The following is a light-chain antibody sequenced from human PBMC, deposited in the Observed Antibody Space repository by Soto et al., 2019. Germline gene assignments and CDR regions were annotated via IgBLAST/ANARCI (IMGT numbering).Light chain of an antibody. CDR3: QQYGSSPPLT. V-gene: IGKV3-20*01. CDR2: GAS. CDR1: QSVNSY. J-gene: IGKJ4*01. Sequence: EIVLTQSPGTLSLSPGERATLSCRASQSVNSYLAWYQQKPGQAPRLLIYGASSRATGIPDRFSGSGSGTDFTLTISRLEPEDFAVYYCQQYGSSPPLTFGGGTKVDIK.